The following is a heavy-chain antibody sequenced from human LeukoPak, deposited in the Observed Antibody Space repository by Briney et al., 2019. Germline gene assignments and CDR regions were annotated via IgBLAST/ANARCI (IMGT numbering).Heavy chain of an antibody. CDR2: IIPSGST. D-gene: IGHD5-24*01. CDR3: TRRRARTDGYSY. Sequence: WETLSLTCPVNGESFSSYYWSWIRQSPGTGLEWIAEIIPSGSTNYNPSLQSRVTMSVDTSKNQFYLNLTSVTGADTAVYYCTRRRARTDGYSYWGPGNLVSVSS. CDR1: GESFSSYY. J-gene: IGHJ4*02. V-gene: IGHV4-34*10.